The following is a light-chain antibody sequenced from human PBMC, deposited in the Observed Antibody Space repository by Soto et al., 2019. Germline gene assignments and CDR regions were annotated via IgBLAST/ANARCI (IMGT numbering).Light chain of an antibody. CDR3: HQRSTWPPFT. J-gene: IGKJ3*01. Sequence: EIVLTQSPATLSLSPGEIVTLSCRASQSISTSLAWYQHKSGQAPKVLIYDASNRATGVPDRFRGSASGTDFTLTISKLEPEDSAVYYWHQRSTWPPFTFGPGTKVEI. V-gene: IGKV3-11*01. CDR2: DAS. CDR1: QSISTS.